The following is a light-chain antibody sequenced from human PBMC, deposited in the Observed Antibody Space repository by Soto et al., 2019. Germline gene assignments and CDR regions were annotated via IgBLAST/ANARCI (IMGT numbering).Light chain of an antibody. Sequence: EIVLTQSPGTLSLSPGERATLSCRASQSVSSSYLGWYQQKPGQAPSLLIYGASSRATGIPDRFSGSGSGTDFTLTISRLEPKDFEVYYCQQYGSSPHTFGGGTKVEIK. CDR1: QSVSSSY. CDR3: QQYGSSPHT. V-gene: IGKV3-20*01. CDR2: GAS. J-gene: IGKJ4*01.